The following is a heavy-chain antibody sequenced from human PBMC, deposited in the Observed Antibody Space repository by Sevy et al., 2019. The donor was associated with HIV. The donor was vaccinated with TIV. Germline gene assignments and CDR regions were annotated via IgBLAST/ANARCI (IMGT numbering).Heavy chain of an antibody. D-gene: IGHD6-19*01. CDR1: GFTFDDYA. CDR2: ISWNSGSI. J-gene: IGHJ4*02. CDR3: AKGSSGWSGGYFDY. Sequence: GGCLRLSCAASGFTFDDYAMHWVQQAPGKGLEWVSGISWNSGSIGYADSVKGRFTISRDNAKNSLYLQMNSLRAEDTALYYCAKGSSGWSGGYFDYWGQGTLVTVSS. V-gene: IGHV3-9*01.